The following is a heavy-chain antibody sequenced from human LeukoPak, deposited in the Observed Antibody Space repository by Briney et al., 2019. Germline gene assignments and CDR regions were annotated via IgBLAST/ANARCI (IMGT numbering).Heavy chain of an antibody. CDR2: IYYSGST. CDR1: GGSISSSSYY. V-gene: IGHV4-39*01. J-gene: IGHJ4*02. CDR3: ARFASSSWFLYYFDY. D-gene: IGHD6-13*01. Sequence: SETLSLTCTVSGGSISSSSYYWGWIRQPPGKGLEWIGGIYYSGSTYYNPSLKSRVTISVDTSKNQFSLKLSSVTAADTAVYYCARFASSSWFLYYFDYWGQGTLVTVSS.